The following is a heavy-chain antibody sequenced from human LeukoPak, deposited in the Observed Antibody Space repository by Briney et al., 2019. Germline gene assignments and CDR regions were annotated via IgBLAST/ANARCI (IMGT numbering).Heavy chain of an antibody. V-gene: IGHV4-34*01. CDR3: ARGRVGYCSGGRCYSHGFQD. D-gene: IGHD2-15*01. CDR2: INQSGST. J-gene: IGHJ1*01. Sequence: TSETLSLNCGVYGGSFSSYYWSWIRQTPGKGLEWIGEINQSGSTNYNPSLKSRVTISVDTSKNQFSLKLRSVTAADTALYYCARGRVGYCSGGRCYSHGFQDWGQGTLVTVSS. CDR1: GGSFSSYY.